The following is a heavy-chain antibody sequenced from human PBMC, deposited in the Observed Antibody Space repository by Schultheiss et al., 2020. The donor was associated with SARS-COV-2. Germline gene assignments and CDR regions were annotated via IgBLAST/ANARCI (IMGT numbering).Heavy chain of an antibody. CDR2: MNIDGSII. CDR1: GFTLSSYW. CDR3: AKDLFHDDTSGFDY. D-gene: IGHD3-22*01. J-gene: IGHJ4*02. V-gene: IGHV3-74*01. Sequence: GESLKISCVASGFTLSSYWMDWVRQAPGKGLVWVSRMNIDGSIITYADSVKGRFTISRDNSKKTLYLQMHSLRAEDTAVYYCAKDLFHDDTSGFDYWGQGTLVTVSS.